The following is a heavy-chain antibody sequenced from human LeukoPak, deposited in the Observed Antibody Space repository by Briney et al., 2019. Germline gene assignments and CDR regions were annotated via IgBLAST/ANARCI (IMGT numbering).Heavy chain of an antibody. CDR1: GFTFSGYT. V-gene: IGHV3-23*01. CDR3: ARDFYDSSGYYYDY. Sequence: GGSLRLSCAASGFTFSGYTMSWVRQAPEKGLEWISAISATGDRTYYAESVKGRLTISRDNSKNTMYLQMNSLRAEDTALYYCARDFYDSSGYYYDYWGLGTLVTVSS. J-gene: IGHJ4*02. CDR2: ISATGDRT. D-gene: IGHD3-22*01.